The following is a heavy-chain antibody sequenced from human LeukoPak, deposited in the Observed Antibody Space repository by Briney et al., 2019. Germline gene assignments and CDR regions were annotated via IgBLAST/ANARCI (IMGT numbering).Heavy chain of an antibody. CDR3: AKDWFYDSSGYYYPDAFDI. V-gene: IGHV3-30*18. Sequence: GRSLRLFCAASGFTFSSYGMHWVRQAPGKGLEWVAVISYDGSNKYYADSVKGRFTISRDNSKNTLYLQMNSLRAEDTAVYYCAKDWFYDSSGYYYPDAFDIWGQGTMVTVSS. CDR2: ISYDGSNK. D-gene: IGHD3-22*01. J-gene: IGHJ3*02. CDR1: GFTFSSYG.